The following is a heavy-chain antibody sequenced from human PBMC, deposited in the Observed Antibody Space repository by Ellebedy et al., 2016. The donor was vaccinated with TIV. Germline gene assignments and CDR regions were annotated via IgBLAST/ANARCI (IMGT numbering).Heavy chain of an antibody. V-gene: IGHV3-30*18. D-gene: IGHD2-8*01. J-gene: IGHJ4*02. Sequence: GESLKISXAASGFTFSSYGMHWVRQAPGKGLEWVAVISYDGSNKYYAGSVKGRFTISRDNSKNTLYLQMNSLRAEDTAVYYCAKGLVLMVYAHDYWGQGTLVTVSS. CDR1: GFTFSSYG. CDR3: AKGLVLMVYAHDY. CDR2: ISYDGSNK.